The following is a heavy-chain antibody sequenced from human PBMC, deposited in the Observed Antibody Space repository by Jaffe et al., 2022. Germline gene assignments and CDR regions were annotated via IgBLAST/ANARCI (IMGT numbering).Heavy chain of an antibody. J-gene: IGHJ5*02. CDR2: IYHSGST. CDR1: GYSISSGYY. CDR3: ASDLRGLGYCSSTSCSEGSPGWFDP. D-gene: IGHD2-2*01. V-gene: IGHV4-38-2*01. Sequence: QVQLQESGPGLVKPSETLSLTCAVSGYSISSGYYWGWIRQPPGKGLEWIGSIYHSGSTYYNPSLKSRVTISVDTSKNQFSLKLSSVTAADTAVYYCASDLRGLGYCSSTSCSEGSPGWFDPWGQGTLVTVSS.